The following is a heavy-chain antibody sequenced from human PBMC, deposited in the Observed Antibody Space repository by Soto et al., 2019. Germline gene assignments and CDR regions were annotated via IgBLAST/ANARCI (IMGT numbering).Heavy chain of an antibody. J-gene: IGHJ6*02. CDR1: GGTFSSYA. D-gene: IGHD2-15*01. CDR3: ARVDGCSGGSCYSTPDYYYYGMDV. V-gene: IGHV1-69*13. CDR2: IIPIFGTA. Sequence: GASVKVSCKASGGTFSSYAISWVRQAPGQGLEWMGGIIPIFGTANYAQKFQGRVTITADESTSTAYMELSSLRSEDTAVYYCARVDGCSGGSCYSTPDYYYYGMDVWGQGTTVTVSS.